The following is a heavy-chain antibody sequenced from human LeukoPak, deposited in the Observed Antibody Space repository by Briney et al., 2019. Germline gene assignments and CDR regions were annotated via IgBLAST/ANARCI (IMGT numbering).Heavy chain of an antibody. D-gene: IGHD3-10*01. CDR2: IYATGST. V-gene: IGHV4-4*09. CDR1: GGSISSYY. Sequence: SSETLSLTGTVSGGSISSYYWSWIRQPPGKGLEWIGYIYATGSTNYNPSLKSRVTISVDTSKNQFSLNLRSVTAADTAVYYCARHGSVRSPLGPWGQGTLVTVSS. J-gene: IGHJ5*02. CDR3: ARHGSVRSPLGP.